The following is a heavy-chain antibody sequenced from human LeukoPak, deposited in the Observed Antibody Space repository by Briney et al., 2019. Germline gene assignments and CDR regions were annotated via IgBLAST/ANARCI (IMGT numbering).Heavy chain of an antibody. CDR3: ARGSFYGSGEGLYFDY. CDR2: ISSSSSTI. D-gene: IGHD3-10*01. CDR1: GFTFSKAW. V-gene: IGHV3-48*01. Sequence: GGSLRLSCAVSGFTFSKAWMIWVRQAPGKGLEWVSYISSSSSTIYYADSVKGRFTITRDNAKNSLYLQMNSLRAEDTAVYYCARGSFYGSGEGLYFDYWGQGTLVTVSS. J-gene: IGHJ4*02.